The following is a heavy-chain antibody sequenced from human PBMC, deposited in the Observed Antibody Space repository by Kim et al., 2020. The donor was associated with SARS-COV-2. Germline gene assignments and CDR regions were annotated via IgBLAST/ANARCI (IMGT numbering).Heavy chain of an antibody. CDR2: T. Sequence: TNYHHHLQDRVTISIDTSKNQFSLKLSSVTAADTAIYYCASDSSGWVLDYWGQGTLVTVSS. V-gene: IGHV4-59*01. D-gene: IGHD6-19*01. CDR3: ASDSSGWVLDY. J-gene: IGHJ4*02.